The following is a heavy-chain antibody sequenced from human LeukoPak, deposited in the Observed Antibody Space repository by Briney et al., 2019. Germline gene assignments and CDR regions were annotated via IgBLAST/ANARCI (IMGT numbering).Heavy chain of an antibody. J-gene: IGHJ4*02. CDR1: GYSFTSSW. V-gene: IGHV5-51*01. D-gene: IGHD2-15*01. CDR3: ARVREGVVASDSDY. CDR2: IYPGDSDT. Sequence: GESLKISCKASGYSFTSSWIAWVRQMPGKGLEWMGIIYPGDSDTRYSPSFQGQVTISTDKSITTAYLQWSSLKASDTAMYFCARVREGVVASDSDYWGQGTLVTVSS.